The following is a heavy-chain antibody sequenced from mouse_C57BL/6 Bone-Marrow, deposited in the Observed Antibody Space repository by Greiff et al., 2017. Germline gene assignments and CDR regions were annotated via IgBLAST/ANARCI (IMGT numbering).Heavy chain of an antibody. CDR1: GFTFSSYG. CDR2: ISSGGSYT. Sequence: EVQVVESGGDLVKPGGSLKLSCAASGFTFSSYGMSWVRQTPDKRLEWVATISSGGSYTYYPDSVKGRVTISRDNAKNTLYLQMSSLKSEDTAMYYCARHWDQLGLFAYWGQGTLVTVSA. CDR3: ARHWDQLGLFAY. D-gene: IGHD4-1*02. V-gene: IGHV5-6*01. J-gene: IGHJ3*01.